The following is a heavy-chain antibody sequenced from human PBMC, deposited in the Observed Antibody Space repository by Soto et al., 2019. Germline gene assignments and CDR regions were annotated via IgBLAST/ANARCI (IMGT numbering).Heavy chain of an antibody. V-gene: IGHV3-30*18. CDR1: GFTFRLYG. D-gene: IGHD5-12*01. J-gene: IGHJ6*02. Sequence: QLVESGGGVVQPGRSLRLSCAASGFTFRLYGMHWVRPAPGKGLEWVAVTSSDGSNKYYADSVKGRFTISRDNSKNTLYLQMISLRAEDTAVYYCAKDSGYSVYDVYEYYYGMVVCGQGTTVTVSS. CDR3: AKDSGYSVYDVYEYYYGMVV. CDR2: TSSDGSNK.